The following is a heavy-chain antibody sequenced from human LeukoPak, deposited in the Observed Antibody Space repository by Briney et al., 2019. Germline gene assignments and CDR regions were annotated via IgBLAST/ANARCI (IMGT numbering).Heavy chain of an antibody. D-gene: IGHD3-10*01. J-gene: IGHJ4*02. CDR2: TYYRSKWYN. V-gene: IGHV6-1*01. CDR3: ARVQITMVRGVIITKGFDY. CDR1: GDSVSSNSAA. Sequence: SQTLSLTCAISGDSVSSNSAAWNWIRQSPSRGLEWLGRTYYRSKWYNDYAVSVRSRITINPDTSKNQFSLQLNSVTPEDTAVYYCARVQITMVRGVIITKGFDYWGQGTLVTVSS.